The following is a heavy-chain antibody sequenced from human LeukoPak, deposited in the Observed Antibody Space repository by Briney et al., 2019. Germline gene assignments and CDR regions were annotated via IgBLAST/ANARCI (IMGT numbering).Heavy chain of an antibody. CDR2: LSGSGGAT. CDR1: GFTFSSYA. J-gene: IGHJ4*02. Sequence: GGSLRLSCAASGFTFSSYAMNWVRQAPGKGVEWVSSLSGSGGATYYADSVKGRFSISRDNSKNTLYLQMNSLRVDDTAVYYCAKDLLPVGASNYYFDYWGQGTLVTVSS. V-gene: IGHV3-23*01. D-gene: IGHD1-26*01. CDR3: AKDLLPVGASNYYFDY.